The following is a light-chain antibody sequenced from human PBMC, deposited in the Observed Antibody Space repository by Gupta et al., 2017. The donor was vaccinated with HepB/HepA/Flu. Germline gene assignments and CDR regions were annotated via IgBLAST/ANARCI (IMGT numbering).Light chain of an antibody. Sequence: SVFTQSTVTLSLSPGERATLSCRTSQSVTSNYLAWYQQRPGQAPRLLIYGASSRATGIPDRFSGSGSGTDFTLTISRLESEDFAVYYCQQYGSSPLTFGGGTKVEMK. CDR3: QQYGSSPLT. CDR2: GAS. V-gene: IGKV3-20*01. J-gene: IGKJ4*01. CDR1: QSVTSNY.